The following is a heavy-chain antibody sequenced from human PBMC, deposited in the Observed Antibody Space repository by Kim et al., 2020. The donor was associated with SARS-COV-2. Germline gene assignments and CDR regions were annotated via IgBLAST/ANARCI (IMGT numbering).Heavy chain of an antibody. CDR1: GFTFSGSA. CDR3: TRRADYYDSSGAFDI. Sequence: GGSLRLSCAASGFTFSGSAMHWVRQASGKGLEWVGRIRSKANSYATAYAASVKGRFTISRDDSKNTAYLQMNSLKTEDTAVYYCTRRADYYDSSGAFDIWGQGTMVTVSS. D-gene: IGHD3-22*01. CDR2: IRSKANSYAT. J-gene: IGHJ3*02. V-gene: IGHV3-73*01.